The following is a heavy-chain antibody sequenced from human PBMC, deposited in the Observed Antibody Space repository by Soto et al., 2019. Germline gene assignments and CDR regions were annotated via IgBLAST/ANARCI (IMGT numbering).Heavy chain of an antibody. CDR1: GFSFSDSA. J-gene: IGHJ5*02. V-gene: IGHV3-73*02. D-gene: IGHD2-21*02. CDR2: MRPKANAYGT. Sequence: EVQLVESGGGLVQPGGSLKLSCVASGFSFSDSAMHWVRQAPGKGLEWVGRMRPKANAYGTRYATLLRGRFTLSRYESQNMTLLQMDALNMEDTAVYYCVRPQSGTYCGGDCYLSSWFDPWGQGTVVTVSS. CDR3: VRPQSGTYCGGDCYLSSWFDP.